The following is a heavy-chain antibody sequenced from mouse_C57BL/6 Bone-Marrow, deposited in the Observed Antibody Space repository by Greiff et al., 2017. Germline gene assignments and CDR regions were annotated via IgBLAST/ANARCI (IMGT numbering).Heavy chain of an antibody. CDR2: IWSGGRT. J-gene: IGHJ3*01. V-gene: IGHV2-2*01. CDR3: ARGSYSFAY. Sequence: VQLQQSGPGLVQPSQSLSISCTASGFSLTSYGVHWVRQSPGKGLEWLGVIWSGGRTDYNAAFISRLSISKDNSKSQVFFIMNSLQADDTAIYYCARGSYSFAYWGQGTLVTVSA. D-gene: IGHD2-12*01. CDR1: GFSLTSYG.